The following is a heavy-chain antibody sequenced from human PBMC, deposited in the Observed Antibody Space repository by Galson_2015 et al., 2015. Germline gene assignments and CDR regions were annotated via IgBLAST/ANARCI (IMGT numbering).Heavy chain of an antibody. CDR1: GFTFSSYA. V-gene: IGHV4-59*01. CDR3: ARAPSSGRWFDP. Sequence: LRLSCAASGFTFSSYAMSWVRQAPGKGLEWIGYIYYSGSTNYNPSLRSRDTISVDASKNQFSLKLSSVPAADTAVYYCARAPSSGRWFDPSGQGTLVTVSS. D-gene: IGHD3-10*01. CDR2: IYYSGST. J-gene: IGHJ5*02.